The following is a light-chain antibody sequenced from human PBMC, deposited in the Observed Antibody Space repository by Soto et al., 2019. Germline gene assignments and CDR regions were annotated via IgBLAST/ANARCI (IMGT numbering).Light chain of an antibody. V-gene: IGKV3-20*01. CDR3: QQYVSSPFT. J-gene: IGKJ3*01. CDR1: QRVGSSY. CDR2: GAS. Sequence: EILRTQPPGTLSLSPGEGATLSCRASQRVGSSYLAWYQQRPGQAPRLLIYGASSGATGIPDRFSGGGSGTDFTLTISRLEPEDFAVYYCQQYVSSPFTFGPWTKVDIK.